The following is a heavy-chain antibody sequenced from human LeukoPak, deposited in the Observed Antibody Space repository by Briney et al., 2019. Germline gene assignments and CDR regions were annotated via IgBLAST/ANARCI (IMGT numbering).Heavy chain of an antibody. Sequence: PGGSLRLSCAASGFTFSSLWMSWVRQAPGKGLEWVANIKEDGSEKYYVDSVKGRFTISRDNAKNSLYLQMNSLRAEDTAVYYCARQYYFGSGTNWGQGTLVTVSS. CDR3: ARQYYFGSGTN. CDR2: IKEDGSEK. D-gene: IGHD3-10*01. J-gene: IGHJ4*02. V-gene: IGHV3-7*05. CDR1: GFTFSSLW.